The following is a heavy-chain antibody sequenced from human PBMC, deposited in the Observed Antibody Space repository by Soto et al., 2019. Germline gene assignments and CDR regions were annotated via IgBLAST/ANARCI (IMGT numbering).Heavy chain of an antibody. CDR2: MIAIFGTP. V-gene: IGHV1-69*01. D-gene: IGHD3-10*01. CDR3: ARDRDDYGSGNYYNRIDF. J-gene: IGHJ4*02. CDR1: GGIFSTYA. Sequence: QVQLVQSGAEVKKPGSSVKVSCKASGGIFSTYAISWLRQAPGQGLEWMGGMIAIFGTPNYAQRFQGRVTITADESTSTAYMELSRLRSEDTAVYYCARDRDDYGSGNYYNRIDFWGQGTLVTVSS.